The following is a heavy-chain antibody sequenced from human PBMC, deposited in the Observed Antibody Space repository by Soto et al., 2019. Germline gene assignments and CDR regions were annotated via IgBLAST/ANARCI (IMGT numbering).Heavy chain of an antibody. V-gene: IGHV4-59*01. CDR3: ARAAGATNFDY. D-gene: IGHD1-26*01. J-gene: IGHJ4*02. CDR2: IYYSGST. CDR1: GGSISSYY. Sequence: PSETLSLICTVSGGSISSYYWSWIRQPPGKGLEWIGYIYYSGSTNYNPSLKSRVTISVDTSKNQFSLKLSSVTAADTAVYYCARAAGATNFDYWGQGTLVTVSS.